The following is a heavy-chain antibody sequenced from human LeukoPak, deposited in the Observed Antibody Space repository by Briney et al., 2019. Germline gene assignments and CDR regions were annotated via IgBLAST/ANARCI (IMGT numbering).Heavy chain of an antibody. CDR2: INHSGST. V-gene: IGHV4-34*01. J-gene: IGHJ6*03. D-gene: IGHD1-14*01. CDR3: ARGSSIRRYYYYYYMDV. CDR1: GGSFSGYY. Sequence: SETLSLTCAVYGGSFSGYYLSWIRQPPGKGLEWIGEINHSGSTNYNPSLKSRVTISLDTSKNQFSLKLSSVTAADTAVYYCARGSSIRRYYYYYYMDVWGKGTTVTVSS.